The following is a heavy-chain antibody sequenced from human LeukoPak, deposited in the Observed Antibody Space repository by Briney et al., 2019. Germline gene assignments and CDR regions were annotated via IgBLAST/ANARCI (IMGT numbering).Heavy chain of an antibody. CDR3: AKVAGYSYGYEDY. V-gene: IGHV3-23*01. J-gene: IGHJ4*02. D-gene: IGHD5-18*01. Sequence: GGSLRLSCAASGFTFNNYAMSWVRQAPGKGLEWVSAISGSGGSTYYADSVKGRFTISRDNSKNTLYLQMNSLRAEDTAVYYCAKVAGYSYGYEDYWGQGTLVTVSS. CDR2: ISGSGGST. CDR1: GFTFNNYA.